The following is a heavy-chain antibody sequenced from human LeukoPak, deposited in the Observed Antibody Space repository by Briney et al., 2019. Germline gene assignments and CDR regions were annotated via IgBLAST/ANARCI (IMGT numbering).Heavy chain of an antibody. CDR2: IYYSGST. CDR1: GGSISSYY. CDR3: AGQLDPAAGKYYFDY. Sequence: SETLSLTCTVSGGSISSYYWSWIRQPPGKGLEWIGYIYYSGSTNYNPSLKSRVTISVDTSKNQFSLKLSSVTAADTAVYYCAGQLDPAAGKYYFDYWGQGTLVTVSS. J-gene: IGHJ4*02. V-gene: IGHV4-59*08. D-gene: IGHD6-13*01.